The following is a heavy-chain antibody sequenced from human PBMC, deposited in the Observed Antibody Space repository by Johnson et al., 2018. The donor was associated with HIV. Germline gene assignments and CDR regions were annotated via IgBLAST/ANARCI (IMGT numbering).Heavy chain of an antibody. V-gene: IGHV3-64*01. CDR3: ARGNYDFWSGRHRGAFDI. D-gene: IGHD3-3*01. Sequence: VQLVESVGGVVQPGRSLRLSCAASGFTFSSYAMHWVRQAPGKGLEYVSAISSNGGSTYYANSVKGRFTISRDSSKNTLYLQMGSLRAEDTAVYYCARGNYDFWSGRHRGAFDIWGQGTMVTVSS. CDR2: ISSNGGST. CDR1: GFTFSSYA. J-gene: IGHJ3*02.